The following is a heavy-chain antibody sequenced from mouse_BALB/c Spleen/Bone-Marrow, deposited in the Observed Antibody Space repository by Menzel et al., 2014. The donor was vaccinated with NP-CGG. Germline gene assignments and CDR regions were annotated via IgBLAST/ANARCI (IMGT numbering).Heavy chain of an antibody. Sequence: QQSGAELVKPGAPVKLSCKASGYTFTSYWMNWVKQRPGRGLEWIGRIDPSDSETHYNQKFKDKATLTVDKSSSTAYIQLSSLTSEDSAVYYCARSHGYYPYWYFDVWGAGTTVTVSS. V-gene: IGHV1-69*02. CDR2: IDPSDSET. CDR3: ARSHGYYPYWYFDV. J-gene: IGHJ1*01. D-gene: IGHD2-3*01. CDR1: GYTFTSYW.